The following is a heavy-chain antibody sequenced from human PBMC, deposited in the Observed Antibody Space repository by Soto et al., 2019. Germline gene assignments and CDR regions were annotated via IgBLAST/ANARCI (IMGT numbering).Heavy chain of an antibody. CDR2: IIPIFGTA. CDR3: ARSGDYRRYYYYGMDV. V-gene: IGHV1-69*12. CDR1: GGTFSSYA. Sequence: QVQLVQSGAKVKKPGSSVKVSCKASGGTFSSYAISWVRQAPGQGLEWMGGIIPIFGTANYAQKFQGRVTMTADESTSTAYMELSSVRSEDTAVYYCARSGDYRRYYYYGMDVWGQGTKVTVSS. D-gene: IGHD4-17*01. J-gene: IGHJ6*02.